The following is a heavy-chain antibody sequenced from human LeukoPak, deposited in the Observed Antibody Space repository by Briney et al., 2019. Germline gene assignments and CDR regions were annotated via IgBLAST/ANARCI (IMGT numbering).Heavy chain of an antibody. CDR2: ISPYNGNT. Sequence: AAVKVSCKASGYDFTSVGITWVRRAPGQGLEWMGWISPYNGNTRYAQKFQGRVAMTTDTSTTTAYMELRGLRFNDTAVYYCARAGSGSGWYFDYWGQGTLVTVSS. V-gene: IGHV1-18*01. D-gene: IGHD6-19*01. J-gene: IGHJ4*02. CDR3: ARAGSGSGWYFDY. CDR1: GYDFTSVG.